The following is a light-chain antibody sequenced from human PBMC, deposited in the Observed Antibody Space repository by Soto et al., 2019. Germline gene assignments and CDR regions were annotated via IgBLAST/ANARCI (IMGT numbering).Light chain of an antibody. Sequence: EIVLTQSPATLSLSPGERATLSCRACQSVSSYLAWYQQKPGQAPRLLIYDASNRATGIPARFSGSGSGTDFTLTISSLEPEDLAVYYCQQRSNWPRLTFGGGTKVEIK. V-gene: IGKV3-11*01. J-gene: IGKJ4*01. CDR1: QSVSSY. CDR2: DAS. CDR3: QQRSNWPRLT.